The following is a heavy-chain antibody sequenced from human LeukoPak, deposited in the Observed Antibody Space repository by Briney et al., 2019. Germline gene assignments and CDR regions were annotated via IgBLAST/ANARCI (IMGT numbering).Heavy chain of an antibody. CDR3: ARIGSSGWLSWSAFDI. J-gene: IGHJ3*02. CDR2: IWYDGSNK. Sequence: GRSLRLSCAASGFTFSSYGMHWVRQAPGKGLEWVAVIWYDGSNKYYAGSVKGRFTISRDNSKNTLYLQMNSLRAEDTAVYYCARIGSSGWLSWSAFDIWGQGTMVTVSS. D-gene: IGHD6-19*01. CDR1: GFTFSSYG. V-gene: IGHV3-33*01.